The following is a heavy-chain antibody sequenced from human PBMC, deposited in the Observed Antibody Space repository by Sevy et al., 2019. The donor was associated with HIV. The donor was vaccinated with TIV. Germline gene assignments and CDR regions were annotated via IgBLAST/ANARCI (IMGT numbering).Heavy chain of an antibody. Sequence: GGSLRLSCAASGFTFSSYSMNWVRQAPGKGLEWVSYISSSSSTIYYADSVKGRFTISRDNAKNSLYLQMNSLRAEDTAVYYCARYPDTAMTYYYYHGMDVWGQGTTVTVSS. D-gene: IGHD5-18*01. CDR3: ARYPDTAMTYYYYHGMDV. J-gene: IGHJ6*02. V-gene: IGHV3-48*01. CDR1: GFTFSSYS. CDR2: ISSSSSTI.